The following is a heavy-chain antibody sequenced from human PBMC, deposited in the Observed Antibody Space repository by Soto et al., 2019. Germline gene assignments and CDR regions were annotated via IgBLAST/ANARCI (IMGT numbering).Heavy chain of an antibody. Sequence: QVQLVESGGGVVQPGTSLRLSCAASGVSFSTYGMHWVRQAPGKGLEWVALLSSDGRNEYYVDSLKGRFTISRDNSKNTLYLQMNSLIAEDTAVYYCANVGFGGWFEKNRDYWGRGTLVTVS. J-gene: IGHJ4*02. V-gene: IGHV3-30*18. D-gene: IGHD3-10*01. CDR3: ANVGFGGWFEKNRDY. CDR2: LSSDGRNE. CDR1: GVSFSTYG.